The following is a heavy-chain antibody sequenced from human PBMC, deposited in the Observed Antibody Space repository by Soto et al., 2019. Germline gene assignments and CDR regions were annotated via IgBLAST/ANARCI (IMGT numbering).Heavy chain of an antibody. J-gene: IGHJ4*02. CDR2: ILDGGNNK. V-gene: IGHV3-30-3*01. D-gene: IGHD3-10*01. Sequence: QVQLVESGGGVVQPGRSLRLSCAASGFTFSNYIMHWVRQAPGKGLEWVAFILDGGNNKYYADSVKGRFTISRDNSKNTLYLQMNSLRTEDTAVYYCARDDEGGSYCDLGYWGQGTLVTVSS. CDR1: GFTFSNYI. CDR3: ARDDEGGSYCDLGY.